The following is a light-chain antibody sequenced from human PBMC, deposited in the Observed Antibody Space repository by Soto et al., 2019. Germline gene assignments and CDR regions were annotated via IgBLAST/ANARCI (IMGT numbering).Light chain of an antibody. CDR1: SSDVGVYNY. J-gene: IGLJ2*01. Sequence: QSALTQPASVSGSPGQSITISCTGTSSDVGVYNYVSWYQRHPGKAPKLMIYDVSNRPSGVSSRFSGSKSGNTASLTISGLQTADEADYYCSSYTSSSTVVFGGGTKLTVL. CDR2: DVS. CDR3: SSYTSSSTVV. V-gene: IGLV2-14*01.